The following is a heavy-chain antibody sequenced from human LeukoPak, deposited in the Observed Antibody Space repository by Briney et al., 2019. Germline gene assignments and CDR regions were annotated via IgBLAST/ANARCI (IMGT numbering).Heavy chain of an antibody. CDR2: INHSGST. J-gene: IGHJ6*02. V-gene: IGHV4-34*09. CDR3: ARELAVAGFSYYYYYGMDV. CDR1: GGSFSGYY. Sequence: SETLSLTCAVYGGSFSGYYWSWIRQPPGKGLEWIGEINHSGSTNYNPSLKSRVTISVDTSKNQFSLKLSSVTAADTAVYYCARELAVAGFSYYYYYGMDVWGQGTTVTVSS. D-gene: IGHD6-19*01.